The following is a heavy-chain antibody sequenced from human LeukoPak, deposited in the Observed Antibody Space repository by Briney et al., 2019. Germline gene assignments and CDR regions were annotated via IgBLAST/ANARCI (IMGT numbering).Heavy chain of an antibody. CDR1: GYRFTSYW. CDR2: IHLGEYEI. CDR3: ARRTDSGWKWFDP. D-gene: IGHD6-25*01. V-gene: IGHV5-51*01. J-gene: IGHJ5*02. Sequence: EARKISCKASGYRFTSYWIGWVRHMRGKGLEWMGVIHLGEYEIQYSPSFEGQVPISADRSISSAYMQWSSLKASDTAMYYCARRTDSGWKWFDPWGQGTLVTVSS.